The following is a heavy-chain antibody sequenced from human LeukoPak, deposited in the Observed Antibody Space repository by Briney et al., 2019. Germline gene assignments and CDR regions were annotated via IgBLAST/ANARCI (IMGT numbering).Heavy chain of an antibody. CDR2: ISNDGSRK. Sequence: GGSLRLSCAPSGFTFSRHGMHWVRQAPGKGLEWVAIISNDGSRKYYAHSVEGRFTISRDNSKNTLYLQMDSLRAEDTAVYYCARDRAWNYFDYWGQGTLVTISS. D-gene: IGHD3-3*01. V-gene: IGHV3-30*03. CDR1: GFTFSRHG. CDR3: ARDRAWNYFDY. J-gene: IGHJ4*02.